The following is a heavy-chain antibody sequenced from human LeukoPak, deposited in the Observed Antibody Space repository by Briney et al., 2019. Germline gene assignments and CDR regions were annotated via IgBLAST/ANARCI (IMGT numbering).Heavy chain of an antibody. Sequence: ASVKDSFKCTLYTLITYRVNWVRPAPGQGGEWVGWINSYNDNTNYTQNLQGIVNMTTDTSKNTAYINLRSQRSDDRAVYYCARCTTSGGRCYEFDFWGEGTLVTVSS. CDR1: LYTLITYR. D-gene: IGHD2-15*01. V-gene: IGHV1-18*01. CDR3: ARCTTSGGRCYEFDF. J-gene: IGHJ4*02. CDR2: INSYNDNT.